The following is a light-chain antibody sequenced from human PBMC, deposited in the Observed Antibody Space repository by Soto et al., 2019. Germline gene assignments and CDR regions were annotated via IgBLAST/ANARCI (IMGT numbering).Light chain of an antibody. J-gene: IGKJ2*01. CDR1: QSLSGN. V-gene: IGKV3-15*01. CDR2: GAS. Sequence: EIVMTQSPATLSVSPGERATLSCRASQSLSGNLAWYQQKPGQSPSLLIYGASKRATGVPVRFSASGSGADFTLTFTSLQSEDFAVYYCQQYYNWPYTFGQGTKLEIK. CDR3: QQYYNWPYT.